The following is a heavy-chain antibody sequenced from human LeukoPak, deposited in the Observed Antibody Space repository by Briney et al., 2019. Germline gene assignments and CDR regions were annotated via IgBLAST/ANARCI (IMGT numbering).Heavy chain of an antibody. CDR3: VHLSPGLRFLEWLQSNYYMDV. CDR1: GYTFTSYY. V-gene: IGHV1-46*01. CDR2: INPSDSIT. D-gene: IGHD3-3*01. Sequence: ASVKVSCKASGYTFTSYYMHWVRQAPGQGLEWVGIINPSDSITTYAQKFQGRVTITTDESTSTAYMELSSLRSEDTAVYYCVHLSPGLRFLEWLQSNYYMDVWGKGTTVTVSS. J-gene: IGHJ6*03.